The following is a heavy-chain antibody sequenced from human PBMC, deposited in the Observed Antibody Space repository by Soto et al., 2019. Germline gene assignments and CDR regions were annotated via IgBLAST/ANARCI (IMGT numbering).Heavy chain of an antibody. Sequence: PSETLSLTCTVSGGSISSSSYYWGWIRQHPGKGLEWIGNIFYSGSTYYSPSLKGRVIISVDPSKNQFSLKLTSVTAADTAMYYCERNKFIGAADRKGWFDPWCQAILVTVS. CDR3: ERNKFIGAADRKGWFDP. CDR2: IFYSGST. D-gene: IGHD6-6*01. V-gene: IGHV4-39*01. CDR1: GGSISSSSYY. J-gene: IGHJ5*02.